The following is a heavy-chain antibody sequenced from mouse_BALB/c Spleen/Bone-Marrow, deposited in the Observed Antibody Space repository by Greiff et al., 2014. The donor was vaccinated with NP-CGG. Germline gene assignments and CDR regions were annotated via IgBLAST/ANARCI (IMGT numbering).Heavy chain of an antibody. CDR2: INPSSNYT. J-gene: IGHJ2*01. V-gene: IGHV1-4*01. CDR1: GYTFTSYT. Sequence: LEESGAELARPGASVKMSCKASGYTFTSYTMHWVKQRPGQGLEWIGFINPSSNYTNYNQKFKDKATLTADKSSSTAYMQLSSLTSEDSAVYYCARVLRCSLDYWGQGTTLTVSS. CDR3: ARVLRCSLDY. D-gene: IGHD6-2*01.